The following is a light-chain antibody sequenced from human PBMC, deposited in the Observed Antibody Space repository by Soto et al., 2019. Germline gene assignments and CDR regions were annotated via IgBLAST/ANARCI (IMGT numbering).Light chain of an antibody. V-gene: IGLV2-14*01. CDR2: DVS. Sequence: QSALTQPASVSGSPGQSITISCTGTSSDVGGYNYVSWYQQHPGKAPKLMIYDVSNRPSGVSNRLSGSKSGNTASLTISGLQAEHEADYYCSSYTSSSTQVFGTGTKLTVL. J-gene: IGLJ1*01. CDR1: SSDVGGYNY. CDR3: SSYTSSSTQV.